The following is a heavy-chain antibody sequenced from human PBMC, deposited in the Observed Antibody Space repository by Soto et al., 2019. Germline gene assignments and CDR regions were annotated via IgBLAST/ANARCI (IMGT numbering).Heavy chain of an antibody. CDR1: GFTFSSYW. J-gene: IGHJ5*02. D-gene: IGHD3-22*01. CDR3: ARDLYYYDSSGPRNDNWFDP. V-gene: IGHV3-7*03. Sequence: EVQLVESGGGLVQPGGSLRLSCAASGFTFSSYWMSWVRQAPGKGLEWVANIKQDGSEKYYVDSVKGRFTISRDNAKNSLYLQMNSLRAEDTAVYYCARDLYYYDSSGPRNDNWFDPWGQGTLVTVSS. CDR2: IKQDGSEK.